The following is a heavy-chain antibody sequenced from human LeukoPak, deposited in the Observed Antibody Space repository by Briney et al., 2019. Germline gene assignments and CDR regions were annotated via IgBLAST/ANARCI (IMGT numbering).Heavy chain of an antibody. V-gene: IGHV1-18*01. CDR2: ICTYIGNT. CDR1: GLTFTSYA. D-gene: IGHD6-19*01. J-gene: IGHJ3*02. Sequence: ASVQVCCKASGLTFTSYAISWVRRATGQGLAWMGWICTYIGNTNHARKLQGRVTMTIDTSTNTAYMELRSLTSDDRAVYYCARTFSRDITVAGTCAFDIWGQGTMVTVSS. CDR3: ARTFSRDITVAGTCAFDI.